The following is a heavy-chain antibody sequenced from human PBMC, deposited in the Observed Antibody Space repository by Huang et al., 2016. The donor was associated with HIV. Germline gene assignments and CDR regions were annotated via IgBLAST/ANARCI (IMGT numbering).Heavy chain of an antibody. CDR2: IYYSGST. CDR3: ARVDLLLGKYGDYEENAFDI. J-gene: IGHJ3*02. D-gene: IGHD4-17*01. Sequence: QVQLQESGPGLVKPSETLSLTCTVSGGSVSSGSYYWSWIRQPPGKGLEWIGYIYYSGSTNYTPFLQSRVTISVDTSKNQFSLKRSSVTAADTAVYYCARVDLLLGKYGDYEENAFDIWGQGTMVTVSS. CDR1: GGSVSSGSYY. V-gene: IGHV4-61*01.